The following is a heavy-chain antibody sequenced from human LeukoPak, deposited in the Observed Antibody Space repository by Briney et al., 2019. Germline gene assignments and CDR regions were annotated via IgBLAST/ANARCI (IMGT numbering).Heavy chain of an antibody. D-gene: IGHD1-14*01. Sequence: GGSLRLSCAASGFTFSSYAMHWVRQAPGKGLEYVSAISSNGGSTYYANSVKGRFTISRGNSKNTLYLQMGSLRAEDMAVYYCARAEFDYWGQGTLVTVSS. CDR3: ARAEFDY. J-gene: IGHJ4*02. CDR1: GFTFSSYA. V-gene: IGHV3-64*01. CDR2: ISSNGGST.